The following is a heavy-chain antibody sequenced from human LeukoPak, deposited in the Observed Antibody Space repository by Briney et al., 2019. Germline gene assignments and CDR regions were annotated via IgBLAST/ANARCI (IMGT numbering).Heavy chain of an antibody. CDR1: GGSFSGYY. Sequence: SETLSLTCAVYGGSFSGYYRSWIRQPPGKGLEWNGEINHSGSTNYNPSLKSRVTISVDTSKNQFSLKLSSVTAADTAVYYCARGGDIVVVPAAIQGYYFDYWGQGTLVTVSS. D-gene: IGHD2-2*01. J-gene: IGHJ4*02. CDR2: INHSGST. V-gene: IGHV4-34*01. CDR3: ARGGDIVVVPAAIQGYYFDY.